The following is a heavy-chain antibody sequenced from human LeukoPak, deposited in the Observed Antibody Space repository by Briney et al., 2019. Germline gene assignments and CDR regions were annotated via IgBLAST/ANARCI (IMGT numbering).Heavy chain of an antibody. Sequence: GASVKVSCKASGYTFTGYYMHWVRQAPGQGLEWMGWINTNTGNPTYAQGFTGRFVFSLDTSVSTAYLQISSLKAEDTAVYYCARGNLNYGDYVGYYYMDVWGKGTTVTVSS. CDR2: INTNTGNP. J-gene: IGHJ6*03. V-gene: IGHV7-4-1*02. CDR3: ARGNLNYGDYVGYYYMDV. CDR1: GYTFTGYY. D-gene: IGHD4-17*01.